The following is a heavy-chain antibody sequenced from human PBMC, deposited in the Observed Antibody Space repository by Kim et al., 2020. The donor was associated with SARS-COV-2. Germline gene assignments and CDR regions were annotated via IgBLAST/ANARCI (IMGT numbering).Heavy chain of an antibody. J-gene: IGHJ4*02. Sequence: TACADSVKGRFSITRDNAKKTLYLQMNSLRAEDTAVYYCGRDMRGYVIDYWGQGILVTVSS. D-gene: IGHD3-16*01. CDR2: T. CDR3: GRDMRGYVIDY. V-gene: IGHV3-74*03.